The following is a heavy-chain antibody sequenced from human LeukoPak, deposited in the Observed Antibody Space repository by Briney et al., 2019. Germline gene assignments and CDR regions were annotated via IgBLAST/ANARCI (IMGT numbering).Heavy chain of an antibody. CDR3: AREGSSHAFDI. Sequence: GGSLRLSYAASGFTFSDYYMSWIRQAPGEGLEWVSYVSSSGSTIYYADSVKGRFTISRDNAKNSLYLQMNSLRAEDTAVYYCAREGSSHAFDIWGQGTMVTVSS. D-gene: IGHD6-6*01. CDR2: VSSSGSTI. CDR1: GFTFSDYY. J-gene: IGHJ3*02. V-gene: IGHV3-11*01.